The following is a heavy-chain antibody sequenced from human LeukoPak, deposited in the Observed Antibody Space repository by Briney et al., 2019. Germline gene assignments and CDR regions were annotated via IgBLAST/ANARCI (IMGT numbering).Heavy chain of an antibody. CDR2: ISSSSSYI. CDR1: GFTFSSYS. J-gene: IGHJ4*02. V-gene: IGHV3-21*01. D-gene: IGHD2-2*01. Sequence: GGSLRLSCAASGFTFSSYSMIWVRQAPGKGLEWVSSISSSSSYIYYADSVKGRFTISRDNAKNSLYLQMNSLRAEDTAVYYCARGEGGCSSTSCLPYYFDYWGQGTLVTVSS. CDR3: ARGEGGCSSTSCLPYYFDY.